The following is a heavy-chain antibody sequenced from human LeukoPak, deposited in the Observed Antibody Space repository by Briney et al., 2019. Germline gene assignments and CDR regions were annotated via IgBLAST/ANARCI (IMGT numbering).Heavy chain of an antibody. CDR3: ARDSSYYYYYMDV. Sequence: PGGSLRLSCAASGFTVSSSYMSWVRQAPGKGLEWVSLIYSTGSTYYADSVRGRFTISRDNSKNTLYLQMNSLRPEDAAVYYCARDSSYYYYYMDVWGKGTTVIVSS. V-gene: IGHV3-53*01. CDR2: IYSTGST. CDR1: GFTVSSSY. J-gene: IGHJ6*03.